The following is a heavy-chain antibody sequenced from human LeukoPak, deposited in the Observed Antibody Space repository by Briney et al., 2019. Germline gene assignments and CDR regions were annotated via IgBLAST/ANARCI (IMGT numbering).Heavy chain of an antibody. CDR3: ARGYYYDSSGYLRGVFDY. J-gene: IGHJ4*02. CDR2: ISSSSSYI. CDR1: GFTFSSYS. Sequence: GGSLRLSCAASGFTFSSYSMNWVRQAPGKGLEWVSSISSSSSYIYYADSAKGRFTISRDNAKNSLYLQMNSLRAEDTAVYYCARGYYYDSSGYLRGVFDYWGQGTLVTVSS. V-gene: IGHV3-21*01. D-gene: IGHD3-22*01.